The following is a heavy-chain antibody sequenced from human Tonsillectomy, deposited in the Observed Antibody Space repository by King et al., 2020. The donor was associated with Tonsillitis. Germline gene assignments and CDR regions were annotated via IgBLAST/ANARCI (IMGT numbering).Heavy chain of an antibody. Sequence: VQLVESGGGVVQPGRSLRLSCAASGFTFSNYAMHWVRQAPGKGLEWVAVISYDGNNKYYADSVKGRFTISRDNSKNTLYLQMISLRAEDTAVYYCATESGWEQQPDIGEYCQHWGQGTLVTVSS. CDR3: ATESGWEQQPDIGEYCQH. D-gene: IGHD6-13*01. V-gene: IGHV3-30*04. CDR1: GFTFSNYA. CDR2: ISYDGNNK. J-gene: IGHJ1*01.